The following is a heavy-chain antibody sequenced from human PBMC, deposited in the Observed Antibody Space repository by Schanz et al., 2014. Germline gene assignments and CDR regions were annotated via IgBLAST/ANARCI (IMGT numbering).Heavy chain of an antibody. CDR2: INPCGGST. V-gene: IGHV1-46*03. CDR1: GYTFTSDS. CDR3: ARDGVDAAAGGNF. J-gene: IGHJ4*03. Sequence: QVQLVQSGAEVKKPGSSMKVSCKASGYTFTSDSMHWVRQAPGQGLEWMRMINPCGGSTTYEQKFQGRVTMTRDTSTSTVYMELSSLRSEDTAVYYCARDGVDAAAGGNFWGQGTLVTVSS. D-gene: IGHD6-13*01.